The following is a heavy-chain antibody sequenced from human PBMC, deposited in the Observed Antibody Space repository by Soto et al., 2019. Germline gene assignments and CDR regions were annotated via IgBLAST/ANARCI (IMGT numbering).Heavy chain of an antibody. J-gene: IGHJ5*02. CDR3: AHKSALRFVAVSRGHWFDP. Sequence: QITLKESGPTLVKHTQTLTLTCTCSGFSISTSEVGVGWIRQRPGEPLEWLALIYWDDDKRSRPSLKSRVTITKDTSKNQVVLTMTNMDPVDTATYYCAHKSALRFVAVSRGHWFDPWGQGTLVTVSS. D-gene: IGHD3-3*01. CDR1: GFSISTSEVG. CDR2: IYWDDDK. V-gene: IGHV2-5*02.